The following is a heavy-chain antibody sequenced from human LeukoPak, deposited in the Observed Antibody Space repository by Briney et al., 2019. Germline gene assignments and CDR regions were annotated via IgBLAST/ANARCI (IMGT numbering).Heavy chain of an antibody. CDR1: GGSISSYY. J-gene: IGHJ6*03. D-gene: IGHD2-2*02. V-gene: IGHV4-59*12. Sequence: SETLSLTCTVSGGSISSYYWSWIRQPPGKGLEWIGYIYHSGSTYYNPSLKSRVTISVDRSKNQFSLKLSSVTAADTAVYYCARVPVVPAAIGYYYYYMDVWGKGTTVTVSS. CDR3: ARVPVVPAAIGYYYYYMDV. CDR2: IYHSGST.